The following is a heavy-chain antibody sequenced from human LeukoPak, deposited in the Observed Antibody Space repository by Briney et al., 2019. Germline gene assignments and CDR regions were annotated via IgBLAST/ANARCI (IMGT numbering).Heavy chain of an antibody. CDR1: GYTFTGYY. D-gene: IGHD1-14*01. CDR3: ATGTPIFYYYYYYMDV. J-gene: IGHJ6*03. V-gene: IGHV1-2*02. CDR2: INPNSGGT. Sequence: EASVKVSCKASGYTFTGYYMHWVRQAPGQGLEWMGWINPNSGGTNYAQKFQGRVTMTRDTSISTAYMELSSLRSEDTAVYYCATGTPIFYYYYYYMDVWGKGTTVTVSS.